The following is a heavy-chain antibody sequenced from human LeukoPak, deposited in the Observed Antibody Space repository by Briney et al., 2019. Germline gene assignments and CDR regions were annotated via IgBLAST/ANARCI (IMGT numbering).Heavy chain of an antibody. J-gene: IGHJ4*02. D-gene: IGHD2/OR15-2a*01. CDR1: GFSFSSHG. CDR2: IIGGAGST. CDR3: AKVGTVYFPLDF. V-gene: IGHV3-23*01. Sequence: GGSLRLSCAASGFSFSSHGMSWVRQAPGKGLEWVSGIIGGAGSTYYADSVKGRFTISRDNSKNTLYLQMNSLRAGDTAVYYCAKVGTVYFPLDFWGQGTLVTVSS.